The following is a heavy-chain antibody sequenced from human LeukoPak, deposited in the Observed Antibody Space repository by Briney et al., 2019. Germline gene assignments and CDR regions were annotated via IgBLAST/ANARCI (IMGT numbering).Heavy chain of an antibody. CDR1: GFTLSSYA. J-gene: IGHJ6*03. CDR2: ISASGGST. CDR3: AKVMKGSERLTMVRGVIIKTAGLYYMDV. Sequence: PGGSLRLSCAASGFTLSSYAMSWVRQAPGKGREWVSSISASGGSTHYADSAKGRCTNHRDNSKNTVYLQMNSLEAEDTAVYYCAKVMKGSERLTMVRGVIIKTAGLYYMDVWGKGTTVTVSS. D-gene: IGHD3-10*01. V-gene: IGHV3-23*01.